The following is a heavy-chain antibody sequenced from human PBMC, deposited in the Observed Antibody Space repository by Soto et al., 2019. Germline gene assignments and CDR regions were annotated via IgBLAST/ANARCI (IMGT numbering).Heavy chain of an antibody. D-gene: IGHD2-15*01. V-gene: IGHV3-66*01. J-gene: IGHJ6*02. Sequence: PGGSLRLSCATSGFTVNSNYMSWVRQAPGKGLEWVSTIYSGGSTYYADSVKGRFTVSRDNSKNTLYLQMNSLRAEDTAVYYCARDRGDRGGNRYYYGMDVWGQGTTVTVSS. CDR1: GFTVNSNY. CDR3: ARDRGDRGGNRYYYGMDV. CDR2: IYSGGST.